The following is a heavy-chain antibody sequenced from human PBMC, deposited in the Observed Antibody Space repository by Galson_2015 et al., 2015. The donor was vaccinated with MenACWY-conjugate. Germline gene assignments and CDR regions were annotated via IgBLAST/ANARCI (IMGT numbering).Heavy chain of an antibody. CDR3: ARVGIDSNSWVMDV. Sequence: KISCKASGYTFTSYYMHWVRQAPGQGLEWMGIINPSGGSTSYPQKFQGRVTMTRDTSTTTVYMELSSLRSEDTAVYYCARVGIDSNSWVMDVWGQGTTVTVSS. CDR2: INPSGGST. D-gene: IGHD2/OR15-2a*01. V-gene: IGHV1-46*01. J-gene: IGHJ6*02. CDR1: GYTFTSYY.